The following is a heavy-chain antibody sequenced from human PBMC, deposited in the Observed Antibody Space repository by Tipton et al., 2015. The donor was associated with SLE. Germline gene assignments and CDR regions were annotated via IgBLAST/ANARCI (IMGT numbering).Heavy chain of an antibody. D-gene: IGHD4-17*01. J-gene: IGHJ4*02. CDR2: INPKRGGT. CDR1: GYRLSDHY. Sequence: QLVQSGAEVKKPGASVKVSCKASGYRLSDHYIHWVRQAPGQGLEWMGWINPKRGGTSYAQNYQDRLSMTRDSSLNTVYMELSGLKSDDTAVYYCARDDGFNGDYYFDNWGQGTLVSVSS. V-gene: IGHV1-2*02. CDR3: ARDDGFNGDYYFDN.